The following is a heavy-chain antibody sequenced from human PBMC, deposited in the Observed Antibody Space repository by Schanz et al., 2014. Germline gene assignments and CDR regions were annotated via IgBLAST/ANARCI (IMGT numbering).Heavy chain of an antibody. CDR3: ARANYRRKINFDY. D-gene: IGHD3-10*01. CDR2: IWYDENNK. CDR1: GFTFSSYG. V-gene: IGHV3-33*01. Sequence: QVQLVESGGGVVQFGRSLRLSCVASGFTFSSYGMHWVRQAPGKGLEWVAVIWYDENNKYYADSVKGRFTMSRDNSKSTLYLQMNSQRAEDTAVYYCARANYRRKINFDYWGRGTLVTGSS. J-gene: IGHJ4*02.